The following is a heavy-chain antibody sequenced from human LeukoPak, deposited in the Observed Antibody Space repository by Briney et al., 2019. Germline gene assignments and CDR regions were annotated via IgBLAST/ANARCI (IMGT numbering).Heavy chain of an antibody. CDR2: ISSISNYI. J-gene: IGHJ4*02. CDR1: GFTFSTYS. Sequence: GGSLRLSCAASGFTFSTYSLNWVRQAPGKGLEWVSSISSISNYIYYADSVKGRFTISRDNAKNSLYLQMNSLRAEDTAVYYCARRAGAYSHPYDYWGQGTLVTVSS. V-gene: IGHV3-21*01. CDR3: ARRAGAYSHPYDY. D-gene: IGHD4/OR15-4a*01.